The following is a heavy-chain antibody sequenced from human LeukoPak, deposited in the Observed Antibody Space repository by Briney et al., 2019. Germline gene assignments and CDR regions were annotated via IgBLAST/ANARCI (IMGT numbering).Heavy chain of an antibody. J-gene: IGHJ3*02. V-gene: IGHV3-23*01. Sequence: GGSLRLSCAASGFIFRNYALSWVRQAPGKGLEWVSAISASGDSTYYADSVKGRFTISRDNSKNTLYLQMNSLRAEDTAVYYCAKILLAHNVLLWFGDGGDAFDIWGQGTMVTVSS. CDR2: ISASGDST. D-gene: IGHD3-10*01. CDR1: GFIFRNYA. CDR3: AKILLAHNVLLWFGDGGDAFDI.